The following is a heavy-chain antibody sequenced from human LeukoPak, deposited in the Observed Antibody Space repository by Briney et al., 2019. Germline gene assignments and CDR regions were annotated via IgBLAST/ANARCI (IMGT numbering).Heavy chain of an antibody. CDR3: TREAWFGEYSDY. D-gene: IGHD3-10*01. CDR2: ITGSGAFT. J-gene: IGHJ4*02. CDR1: GITFIKYS. Sequence: SGGSLRLSCAASGITFIKYSMTWVRQAPGKGLEWVSAITGSGAFTDYADSVKGRFTISRDNSKNTLYLQLNRLTMEDTAVYYCTREAWFGEYSDYWGQGTLVTVSS. V-gene: IGHV3-23*01.